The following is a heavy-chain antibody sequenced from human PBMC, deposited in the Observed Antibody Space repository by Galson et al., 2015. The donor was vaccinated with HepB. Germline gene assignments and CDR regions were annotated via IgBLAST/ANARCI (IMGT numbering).Heavy chain of an antibody. CDR1: GASISSRTFY. CDR2: INYNGKT. D-gene: IGHD3-10*01. CDR3: ARHFIGDTYYIGAFDI. J-gene: IGHJ3*02. Sequence: ETLSLTCTVSGASISSRTFYWDWIRQPPGKGLEWIGAINYNGKTYHNPSLKSRITVSVDTPNNQFSLKLNSVTAADTALYYCARHFIGDTYYIGAFDIWGQGTMITVSS. V-gene: IGHV4-39*01.